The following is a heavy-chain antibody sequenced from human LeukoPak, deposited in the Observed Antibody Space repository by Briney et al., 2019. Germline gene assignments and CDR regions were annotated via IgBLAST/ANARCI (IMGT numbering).Heavy chain of an antibody. D-gene: IGHD6-19*01. J-gene: IGHJ4*02. V-gene: IGHV3-23*01. CDR3: AKGDGKVGAGLIH. CDR1: GFTLSSYA. CDR2: IYGSDGST. Sequence: GGSLRLSCAASGFTLSSYAMSWVRQAPGKGLEWVSSIYGSDGSTYYADSVKGRFTISRDSSKNTLFLQMNSLRAEDAAVYFCAKGDGKVGAGLIHWGQGTLVTVSS.